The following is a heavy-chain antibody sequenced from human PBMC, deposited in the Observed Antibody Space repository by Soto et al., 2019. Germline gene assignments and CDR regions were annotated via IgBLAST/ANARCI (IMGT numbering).Heavy chain of an antibody. D-gene: IGHD3-22*01. Sequence: PGGSLRLSCAASGFTFSSYGMHWVRQAPGKGLEWVAVISYDGSNKYYADSVKGRFTISRDNSKNTLYLQMNSLRAEDTAVYYCAKDRYDRRSNWFDPWGQGTLVTVSS. CDR2: ISYDGSNK. J-gene: IGHJ5*02. CDR3: AKDRYDRRSNWFDP. V-gene: IGHV3-30*18. CDR1: GFTFSSYG.